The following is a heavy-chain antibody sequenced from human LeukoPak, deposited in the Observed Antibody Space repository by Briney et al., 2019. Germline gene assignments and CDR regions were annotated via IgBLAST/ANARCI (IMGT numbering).Heavy chain of an antibody. CDR1: GFTVDSNY. CDR3: AREGGVTAAEAYYYYGMDV. V-gene: IGHV3-53*01. J-gene: IGHJ6*02. D-gene: IGHD2-21*02. Sequence: GGFLRLSCAASGFTVDSNYLSWVRQAPGKGLEWVSVIYSGGSTYYADSVKGRFTISRDNSKNTLYLQMNSLRAEDTAVYYCAREGGVTAAEAYYYYGMDVWGQGTTVTVSS. CDR2: IYSGGST.